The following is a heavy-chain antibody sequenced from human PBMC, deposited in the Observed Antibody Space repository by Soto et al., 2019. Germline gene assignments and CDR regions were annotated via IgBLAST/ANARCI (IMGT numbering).Heavy chain of an antibody. CDR3: TTELGYAFDI. CDR2: IKTRIDGGTT. CDR1: GLTFSNAH. D-gene: IGHD7-27*01. J-gene: IGHJ3*02. V-gene: IGHV3-15*01. Sequence: EGQLVESGGGLVKPGGSLRLSCAASGLTFSNAHMSWVRQAPGKGLEWVGQIKTRIDGGTTAYAAPVKGRFSISRDDSKNRLYLQMNSLKADDTAVYYCTTELGYAFDIWGQGRMVTVSS.